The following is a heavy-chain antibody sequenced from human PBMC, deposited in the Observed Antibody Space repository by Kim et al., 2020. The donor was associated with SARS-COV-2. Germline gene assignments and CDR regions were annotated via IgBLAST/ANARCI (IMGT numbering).Heavy chain of an antibody. Sequence: ASVKVSCKASGYTFTSYDINWVRQATGQGHEWMGWMNPNSGNTGYAQKFQGRVTMTRNTSISTAYMELSSLRSEDTAVYYCARGLLVRGVFYYYYYMDVWGKGTTVTVSS. CDR3: ARGLLVRGVFYYYYYMDV. V-gene: IGHV1-8*01. D-gene: IGHD3-10*01. CDR1: GYTFTSYD. CDR2: MNPNSGNT. J-gene: IGHJ6*03.